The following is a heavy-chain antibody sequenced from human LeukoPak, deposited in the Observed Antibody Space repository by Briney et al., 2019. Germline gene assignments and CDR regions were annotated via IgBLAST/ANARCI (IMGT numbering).Heavy chain of an antibody. D-gene: IGHD2-21*02. J-gene: IGHJ4*02. Sequence: SETLSPTCTVSGGSITSSSYYWGWIRQPPGKGLEWIGSIYYSGSTYYNPSLKSRVTISVDTSKNQFSLKLSSVTAADTAVHYCARGHCFGGDCYFDYWGPGTLVTVSS. CDR3: ARGHCFGGDCYFDY. V-gene: IGHV4-39*01. CDR2: IYYSGST. CDR1: GGSITSSSYY.